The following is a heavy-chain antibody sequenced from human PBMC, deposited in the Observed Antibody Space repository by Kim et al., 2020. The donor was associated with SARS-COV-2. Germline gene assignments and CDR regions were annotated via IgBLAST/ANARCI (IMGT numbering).Heavy chain of an antibody. D-gene: IGHD3-22*01. V-gene: IGHV3-74*01. J-gene: IGHJ1*01. CDR3: ARAGDHDISGYYGFFHH. Sequence: SVKGRFTISRDNAKNSLYLQMSSLRPEDTAVYYCARAGDHDISGYYGFFHHWGQGVLVTVSS.